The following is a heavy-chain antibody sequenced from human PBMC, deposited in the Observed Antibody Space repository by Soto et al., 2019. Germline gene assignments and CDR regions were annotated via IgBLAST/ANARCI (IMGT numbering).Heavy chain of an antibody. V-gene: IGHV4-39*01. CDR2: IYNSGV. J-gene: IGHJ5*02. CDR1: GGSTSSSTYS. D-gene: IGHD2-15*01. Sequence: ETLSLTCTVSGGSTSSSTYSWGWIRQPPGKGLEWFGSIYNSGVDYNPSLKSRVTIYVDTSKTQFSLSLTSVTAADKARYYCERHPTGFPNWIDPWAQGLMVTVS. CDR3: ERHPTGFPNWIDP.